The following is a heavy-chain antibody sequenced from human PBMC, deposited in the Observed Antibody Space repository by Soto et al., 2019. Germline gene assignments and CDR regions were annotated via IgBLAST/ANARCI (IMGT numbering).Heavy chain of an antibody. V-gene: IGHV3-33*01. CDR3: ARDGAPYYYDSSGYPDY. J-gene: IGHJ4*02. Sequence: GGSLRLSCAESGFTFSSYGMHWVRQAPGKGLEWVAVIWYDGSNKYYADSVKGRFTISRDNSKNTLYLQMNSLRAEDTAVYYCARDGAPYYYDSSGYPDYWGQGTLVTVS. D-gene: IGHD3-22*01. CDR2: IWYDGSNK. CDR1: GFTFSSYG.